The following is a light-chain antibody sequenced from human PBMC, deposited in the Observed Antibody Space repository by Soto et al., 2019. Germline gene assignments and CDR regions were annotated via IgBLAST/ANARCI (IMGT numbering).Light chain of an antibody. J-gene: IGKJ1*01. CDR2: DAS. CDR3: QQSYSSPPT. CDR1: QSISSW. V-gene: IGKV1-5*01. Sequence: DIKMTQSPSTLSASVGDRVTLTCRASQSISSWLAWYQQKPGKAPKLLIYDASSLESGVPSRFSGSGSGPDFTLTISSLQPEDFATYYCQQSYSSPPTFGQGTKVDI.